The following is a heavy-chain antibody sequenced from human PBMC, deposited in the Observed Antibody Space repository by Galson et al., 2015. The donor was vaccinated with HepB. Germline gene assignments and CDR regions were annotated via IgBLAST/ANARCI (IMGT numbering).Heavy chain of an antibody. Sequence: SLRLSCAASGITLNDYTMHWVRQTPGKGLGWLSLLSWDASATYYADSVRGRFTISRDNRKNSLYLQMNSLRTEDTAFFYCALQTNPNVPAFDYWGQGTLVTVSS. V-gene: IGHV3-43*01. D-gene: IGHD2-2*01. CDR1: GITLNDYT. CDR2: LSWDASAT. CDR3: ALQTNPNVPAFDY. J-gene: IGHJ4*02.